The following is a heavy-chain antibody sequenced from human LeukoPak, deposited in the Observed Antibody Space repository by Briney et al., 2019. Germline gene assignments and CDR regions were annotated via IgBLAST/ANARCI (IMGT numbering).Heavy chain of an antibody. CDR2: ISNSGTTI. V-gene: IGHV3-11*01. CDR1: GFTFSDYY. J-gene: IGHJ4*02. Sequence: KPGGSLRPSCAASGFTFSDYYMSWIRQAPGKGLEWISYISNSGTTIYYSDSVRGRFTISRDNAKNSLYLQMNSLTAEDTAVYYCAAWDFWRGSGIDYWGQGALVTVSS. D-gene: IGHD3-3*01. CDR3: AAWDFWRGSGIDY.